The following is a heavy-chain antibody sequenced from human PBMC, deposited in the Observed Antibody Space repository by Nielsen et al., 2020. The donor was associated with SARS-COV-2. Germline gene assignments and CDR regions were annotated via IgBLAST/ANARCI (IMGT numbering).Heavy chain of an antibody. D-gene: IGHD3-22*01. J-gene: IGHJ4*02. CDR3: ARGDDNRGHAPDY. V-gene: IGHV3-53*01. CDR2: IYSDGST. CDR1: GFSVSSHD. Sequence: GESLKISCAASGFSVSSHDMNWVRQAPGKGLQWVSLIYSDGSTKYADSVKGRFTISRDNAKDSLYLQMNSLRAEDTAVYYCARGDDNRGHAPDYWGQGTLVTVSS.